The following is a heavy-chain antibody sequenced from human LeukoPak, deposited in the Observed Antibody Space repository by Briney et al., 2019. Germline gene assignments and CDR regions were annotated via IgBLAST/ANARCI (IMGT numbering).Heavy chain of an antibody. Sequence: GGSLRLSCSASGFTFSNYAMSWVRQAPGKGLEWVSAINDGVGRAFYADAVRGRFTISRDNAKNTLYLQMNSLRAEDTAVYYCARGGDDYVWGSPLDYWGQGTLVTVSS. CDR2: INDGVGRA. CDR1: GFTFSNYA. J-gene: IGHJ4*02. D-gene: IGHD3-16*01. CDR3: ARGGDDYVWGSPLDY. V-gene: IGHV3-23*01.